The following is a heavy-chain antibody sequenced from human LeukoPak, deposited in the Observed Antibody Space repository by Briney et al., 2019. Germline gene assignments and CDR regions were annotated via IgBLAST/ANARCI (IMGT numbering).Heavy chain of an antibody. CDR3: ARAGHCSGGSCYFSPFAFDI. CDR2: IYHSGST. Sequence: SETLSLTCAVSGGSISSGGYSWSWIRQPPGKGLEWIGYIYHSGSTYYNPSLKSRVTVSVDRSKNQFSLKLSSVTAADTAVYYCARAGHCSGGSCYFSPFAFDIWGQGTMVTVSS. J-gene: IGHJ3*02. D-gene: IGHD2-15*01. CDR1: GGSISSGGYS. V-gene: IGHV4-30-2*01.